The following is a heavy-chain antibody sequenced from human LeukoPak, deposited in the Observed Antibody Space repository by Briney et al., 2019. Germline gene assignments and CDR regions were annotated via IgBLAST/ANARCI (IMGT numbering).Heavy chain of an antibody. D-gene: IGHD2-15*01. CDR3: ASTFPYCSDGSCAL. J-gene: IGHJ4*02. V-gene: IGHV3-7*01. CDR1: GLTFSSYW. CDR2: IDQDGNHE. Sequence: PGGSLRLSCAAYGLTFSSYWMSWVRQAPGKGLEWVANIDQDGNHENYVDSVKGRFSISRDNAKNSLFLQMHSLRAEDTAVYYCASTFPYCSDGSCALGGQGTLVTVSS.